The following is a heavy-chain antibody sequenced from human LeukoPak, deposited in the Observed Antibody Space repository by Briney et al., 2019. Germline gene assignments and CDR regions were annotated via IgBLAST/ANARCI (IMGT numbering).Heavy chain of an antibody. CDR3: ASGTTVTTSGVFDY. CDR1: GGSISSGDYY. J-gene: IGHJ4*02. Sequence: SETLSLTCTVSGGSISSGDYYWSWIRQHPGKGLEWIGYIYYSGSTYYNPSLKSRVTISVDTSKNQFSLKLSSVTAADTAVYYCASGTTVTTSGVFDYWGQGTLVTVSS. D-gene: IGHD4-17*01. CDR2: IYYSGST. V-gene: IGHV4-31*03.